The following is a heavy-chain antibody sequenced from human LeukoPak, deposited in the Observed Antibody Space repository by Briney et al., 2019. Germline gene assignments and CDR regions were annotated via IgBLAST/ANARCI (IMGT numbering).Heavy chain of an antibody. J-gene: IGHJ3*02. CDR2: IWYDGSNK. CDR3: ARGSYVDTAHYAFDI. V-gene: IGHV3-33*01. Sequence: GGSLRLSCAASGFTFSSYGMHWARQAPGKGLEWVAVIWYDGSNKYYADSVKGRFTISRDNSKNTLYLQMNSLRAEDTAVYYCARGSYVDTAHYAFDIWGQGTMVTVSS. D-gene: IGHD5-18*01. CDR1: GFTFSSYG.